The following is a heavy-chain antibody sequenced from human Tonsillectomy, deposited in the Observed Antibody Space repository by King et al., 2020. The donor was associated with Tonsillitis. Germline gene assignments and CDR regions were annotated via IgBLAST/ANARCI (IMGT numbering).Heavy chain of an antibody. CDR2: INHSGST. CDR1: GGSFSGYY. J-gene: IGHJ5*02. D-gene: IGHD3-22*01. Sequence: VQLQQWGAGLLKPSETLSLTCAVYGGSFSGYYWSWIRQPPGKGLEWIGEINHSGSTNYNPSLKSRVTISVDTSKNQFSLKLSSVTAADTAVYYGARRGXXKYDXSXXWSXDPWGQGTLVTVXX. V-gene: IGHV4-34*01. CDR3: ARRGXXKYDXSXXWSXDP.